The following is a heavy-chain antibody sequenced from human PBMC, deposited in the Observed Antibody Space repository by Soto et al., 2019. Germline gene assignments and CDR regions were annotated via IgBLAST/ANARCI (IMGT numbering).Heavy chain of an antibody. D-gene: IGHD2-21*02. Sequence: EVQLLESGGGLVQPGGSLRLSCAGSGFTFSNYAMSWVRQAPGKGLEWVSAISGSGDSTYYANSVKGRFTISRDNSKNTLYLQMNSLRAEDTAVYYCARSPSYCGGDCYSSRYYYYGMDVWGQGTTVTVSS. J-gene: IGHJ6*02. V-gene: IGHV3-23*01. CDR1: GFTFSNYA. CDR3: ARSPSYCGGDCYSSRYYYYGMDV. CDR2: ISGSGDST.